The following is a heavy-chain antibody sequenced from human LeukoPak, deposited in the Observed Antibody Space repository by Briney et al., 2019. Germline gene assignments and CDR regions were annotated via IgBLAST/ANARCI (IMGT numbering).Heavy chain of an antibody. CDR3: AKGVTYYYDSSGYYYFDY. Sequence: GGSLRLSCAASGFTFSSYGMSWVRQAPGKGLEWVSAISGSGGSTYYADSVKGRFTISRDNSKNTLYLQMNSLRAEDTAVYYCAKGVTYYYDSSGYYYFDYWGQGTLVTVSA. V-gene: IGHV3-23*01. J-gene: IGHJ4*02. CDR2: ISGSGGST. D-gene: IGHD3-22*01. CDR1: GFTFSSYG.